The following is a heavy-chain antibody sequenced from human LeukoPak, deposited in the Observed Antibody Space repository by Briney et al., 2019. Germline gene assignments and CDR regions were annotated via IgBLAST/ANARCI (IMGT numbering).Heavy chain of an antibody. CDR3: ARADTLDY. V-gene: IGHV3-48*01. CDR2: INSGSSTI. J-gene: IGHJ4*02. Sequence: GGSLRLSCAASGFTFSTYSMNWVRQAPGKGLEGVSYINSGSSTIYYADSVKGRFTISRDNAKNSLYLQMNSLRAEDTAVYYCARADTLDYWGQGTLVTVSS. CDR1: GFTFSTYS. D-gene: IGHD2-15*01.